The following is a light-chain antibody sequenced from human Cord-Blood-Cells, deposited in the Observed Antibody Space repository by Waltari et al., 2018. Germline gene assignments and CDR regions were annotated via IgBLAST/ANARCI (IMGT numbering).Light chain of an antibody. CDR2: WAS. CDR3: QQYYSTPYT. CDR1: QCVLYSSNNKNY. V-gene: IGKV4-1*01. Sequence: DIVMTQSPDSLAVSLGERAPINCKSSQCVLYSSNNKNYLAWYQQKPGQPPKLLIYWASTRESGVPDRFSGSGSGTDFTLTISSLQAEDVAVYYCQQYYSTPYTFGQGTKLEIK. J-gene: IGKJ2*01.